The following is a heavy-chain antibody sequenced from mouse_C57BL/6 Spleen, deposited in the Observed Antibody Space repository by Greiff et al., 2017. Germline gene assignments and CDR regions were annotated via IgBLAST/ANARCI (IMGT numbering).Heavy chain of an antibody. CDR3: CSSPYYYAMDY. V-gene: IGHV1-80*01. J-gene: IGHJ4*01. CDR1: GYAFSSYW. D-gene: IGHD1-1*01. Sequence: QVQLQQPGAELVKPGASVKISCKASGYAFSSYWMNWVKQRPGKGLEWIGQIYPGDGDTNYNGKFKGKATLTADTSSSTAYMQLSSLASEDSAVYFCCSSPYYYAMDYWGQGTSVTVSS. CDR2: IYPGDGDT.